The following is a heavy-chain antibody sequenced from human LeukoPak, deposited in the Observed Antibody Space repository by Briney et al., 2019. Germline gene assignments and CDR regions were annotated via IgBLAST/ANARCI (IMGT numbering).Heavy chain of an antibody. D-gene: IGHD1-7*01. CDR2: IYINGDT. V-gene: IGHV4-4*09. CDR3: AKTARTFAS. CDR1: GDSISSFY. Sequence: PSGTLSLTCTVSGDSISSFYWSWIRQAPGKGLECIGFIYINGDTSYNPSLKGRATLSLDTSKNQFSLRLTSVTAADTAVYYCAKTARTFASWGPGTLVTVSS. J-gene: IGHJ5*02.